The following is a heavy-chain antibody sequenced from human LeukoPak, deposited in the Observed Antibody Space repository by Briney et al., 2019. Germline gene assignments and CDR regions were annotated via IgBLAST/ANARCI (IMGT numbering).Heavy chain of an antibody. D-gene: IGHD3-10*01. CDR3: ATDLAMVRGVSGGDY. CDR2: FDPEDGET. CDR1: GYTLTELS. V-gene: IGHV1-24*01. J-gene: IGHJ4*02. Sequence: GASVTVSCKVSGYTLTELSMHWVRQAPGKGLEWMGGFDPEDGETIYAQKFQGRVTITEDRSTDTAHMELSSLTFDDTAVYYCATDLAMVRGVSGGDYWGQGTLVTVSS.